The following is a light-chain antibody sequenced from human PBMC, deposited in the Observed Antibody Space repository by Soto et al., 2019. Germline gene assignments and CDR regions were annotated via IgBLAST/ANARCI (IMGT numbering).Light chain of an antibody. CDR3: QQTFSIPFT. CDR1: QNIDTY. Sequence: DIQMTQSPPSLSASVGDKVTITCRASQNIDTYLNWFQQKPGKAPRLIIFAASSVQNGVPSRFSGSGSGTDFTLTITSLPPEDFGTYYCQQTFSIPFTFGPGNRLDIK. V-gene: IGKV1-39*01. CDR2: AAS. J-gene: IGKJ3*01.